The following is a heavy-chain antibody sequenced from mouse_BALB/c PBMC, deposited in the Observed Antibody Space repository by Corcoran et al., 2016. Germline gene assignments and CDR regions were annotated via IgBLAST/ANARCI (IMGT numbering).Heavy chain of an antibody. J-gene: IGHJ4*01. D-gene: IGHD2-12*01. CDR1: GYTFTSYV. CDR3: ARLYPGIAMYY. V-gene: IGHV1S136*01. Sequence: EVQLQQSGPELVKPGASVKMSCKASGYTFTSYVMHWVKQQPRQGLEGSGYINPYNDGTKYHEKFKGKATLTSDKSSSTAYMELSSLTSEDSAVYYCARLYPGIAMYYWGQGTSVTVSS. CDR2: INPYNDGT.